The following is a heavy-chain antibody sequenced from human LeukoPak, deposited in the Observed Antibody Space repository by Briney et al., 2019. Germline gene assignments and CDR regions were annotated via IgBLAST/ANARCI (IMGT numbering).Heavy chain of an antibody. CDR1: GFTFSSYA. CDR2: ISYDGSNK. Sequence: GGSLRLSCAASGFTFSSYAMHWVRQAPGKGLEWVTVISYDGSNKYYADSVKGRFTISRDNSKNTLYLQMNSLRAEDTAVYYCARVGEVVRGVGIDYWGQGALVTV. CDR3: ARVGEVVRGVGIDY. J-gene: IGHJ4*02. D-gene: IGHD3-10*01. V-gene: IGHV3-30*04.